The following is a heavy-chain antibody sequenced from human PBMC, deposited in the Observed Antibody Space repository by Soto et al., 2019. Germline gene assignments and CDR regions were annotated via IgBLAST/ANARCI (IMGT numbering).Heavy chain of an antibody. CDR1: GFTFSSYG. Sequence: GGSLRLSCAASGFTFSSYGMHWVRQAPGKGLEWVAVIWYDGSNKYYADSVKGRFTISRDNSKNTLYLQMNSLRAEDTAVYYCARNGPYPQKTLYGMDVWGQGTTVTVSS. CDR2: IWYDGSNK. J-gene: IGHJ6*02. CDR3: ARNGPYPQKTLYGMDV. D-gene: IGHD1-1*01. V-gene: IGHV3-33*01.